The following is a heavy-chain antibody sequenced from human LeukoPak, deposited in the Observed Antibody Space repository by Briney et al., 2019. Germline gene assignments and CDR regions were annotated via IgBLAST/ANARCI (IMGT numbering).Heavy chain of an antibody. CDR1: GFTFSSYS. J-gene: IGHJ4*02. CDR3: AREPTVTTGPNFDY. D-gene: IGHD4-17*01. CDR2: ISRSSSYI. V-gene: IGHV3-21*01. Sequence: GGSLRLSCAASGFTFSSYSMNWVRQAPGKGLEWVSSISRSSSYIYYADSVKGRFTISRDNAKNSLYLQMNSLRAEDTAVYYCAREPTVTTGPNFDYWGQGTLVTVSS.